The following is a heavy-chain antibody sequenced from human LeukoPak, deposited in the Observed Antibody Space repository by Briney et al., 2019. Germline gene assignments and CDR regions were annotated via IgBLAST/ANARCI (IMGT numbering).Heavy chain of an antibody. V-gene: IGHV4-4*02. Sequence: PSETLSLTCAVSGGSISSTNWWSWVRQPPGKGLEWIGEIYHSGTTNYTPSLKSRVTISVDKSKNKFSLKLSSVTAADTAVYYCARDVELLQGYFDYWGQGTLVTVSS. D-gene: IGHD3-22*01. J-gene: IGHJ4*02. CDR1: GGSISSTNW. CDR3: ARDVELLQGYFDY. CDR2: IYHSGTT.